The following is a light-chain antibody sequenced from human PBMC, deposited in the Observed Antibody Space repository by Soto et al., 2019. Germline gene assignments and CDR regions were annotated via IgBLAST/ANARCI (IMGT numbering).Light chain of an antibody. Sequence: EIVLTQSPGTLSLSPGERATLSCRASQSVSSSYLAWYQQTPGQAPRLLIYGASSRATGIPDRFSGSGSGTDFTLTISRLEPEDFAVYYCQQYGTSPSMYTFGQGTKLEIK. V-gene: IGKV3-20*01. CDR2: GAS. CDR1: QSVSSSY. J-gene: IGKJ2*01. CDR3: QQYGTSPSMYT.